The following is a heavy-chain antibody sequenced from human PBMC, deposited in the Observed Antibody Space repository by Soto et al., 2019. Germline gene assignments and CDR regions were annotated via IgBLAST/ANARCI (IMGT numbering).Heavy chain of an antibody. CDR1: GFTFGDYA. J-gene: IGHJ6*03. CDR3: TRDRWNGELLPRHYYYYYYMDV. D-gene: IGHD3-10*01. Sequence: PGGSLRLSCTASGFTFGDYAMSWFRQAPGKGLEWVGFIRSKAYGGTTEYAASVKGRFTISRDDSKSIAYLQMNSLKTEDTAVYYCTRDRWNGELLPRHYYYYYYMDVWGKGTTVTVSS. CDR2: IRSKAYGGTT. V-gene: IGHV3-49*03.